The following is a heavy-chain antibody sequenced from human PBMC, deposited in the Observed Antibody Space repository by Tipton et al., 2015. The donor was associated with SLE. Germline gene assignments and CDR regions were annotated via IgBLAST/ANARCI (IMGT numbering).Heavy chain of an antibody. CDR1: GFTFSSYA. CDR3: ARDRSLNPWNGEMATIEGPFDY. J-gene: IGHJ4*02. D-gene: IGHD5-24*01. V-gene: IGHV3-21*01. CDR2: ISSSSSYI. Sequence: GSLRLSCAASGFTFSSYAMSWVRQAPGKGLEWVSSISSSSSYIYYADSVKGRFTLSRDNAKNSLYLQMHSLRAEDTALYYCARDRSLNPWNGEMATIEGPFDYWGQGTLVTVSS.